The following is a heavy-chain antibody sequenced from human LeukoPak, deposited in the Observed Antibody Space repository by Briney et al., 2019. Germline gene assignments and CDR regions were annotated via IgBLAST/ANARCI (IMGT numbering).Heavy chain of an antibody. J-gene: IGHJ4*02. Sequence: GVSLRLSCAASGFTFSNAWMSWVRQAPGKGLEWVGRIKSKTDGGTTDYAAPVKGKFTISRDDSKNTLYLQMNSLKTEDTAVYYCTTDRLDHDSSGFDYWGQGTLVTVSS. V-gene: IGHV3-15*01. CDR2: IKSKTDGGTT. D-gene: IGHD3-22*01. CDR3: TTDRLDHDSSGFDY. CDR1: GFTFSNAW.